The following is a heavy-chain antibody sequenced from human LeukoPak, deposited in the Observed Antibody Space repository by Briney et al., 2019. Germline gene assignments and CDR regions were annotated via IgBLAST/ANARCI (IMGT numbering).Heavy chain of an antibody. CDR2: IKQDGSEM. Sequence: GGSLRLSCAASGFTFRSYWMDWVRQAPGKGLEWVANIKQDGSEMYYVDSVEGRFTISRDNAKNLLFLQMNSLRAEDTAVYYCAKRRLYDSSGYPSRGAFDYWGQGTLVTVSS. V-gene: IGHV3-7*01. CDR3: AKRRLYDSSGYPSRGAFDY. D-gene: IGHD3-22*01. CDR1: GFTFRSYW. J-gene: IGHJ4*02.